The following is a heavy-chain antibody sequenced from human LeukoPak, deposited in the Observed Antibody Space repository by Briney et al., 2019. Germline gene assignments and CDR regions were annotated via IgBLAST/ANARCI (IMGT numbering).Heavy chain of an antibody. D-gene: IGHD3-16*01. Sequence: GGSLRLSCAASGFSFSGYGLHWVRQAPGKGLEWVAVMWYDGTNKYYADSVKGRFTISRDNSKNTVYLQMNSLRAEDTALYYCARDLGRGNTPFDYWGQGTLVTVSS. CDR2: MWYDGTNK. CDR3: ARDLGRGNTPFDY. V-gene: IGHV3-33*01. CDR1: GFSFSGYG. J-gene: IGHJ4*02.